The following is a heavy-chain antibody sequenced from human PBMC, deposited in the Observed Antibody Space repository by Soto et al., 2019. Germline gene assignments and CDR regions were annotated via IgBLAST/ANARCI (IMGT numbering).Heavy chain of an antibody. D-gene: IGHD2-21*02. J-gene: IGHJ4*02. CDR1: GYTFTNFG. V-gene: IGHV1-18*01. CDR3: ARGVTPIDY. Sequence: QVQLVQSGAEVKKPGASVKVSCKASGYTFTNFGISWVRQAPGQGLEWMGWISAYNGNKNYAQNFQGRVTMTPDTSTSPASLELTSLRSDDTAVYYCARGVTPIDYWGQGTLVTVSS. CDR2: ISAYNGNK.